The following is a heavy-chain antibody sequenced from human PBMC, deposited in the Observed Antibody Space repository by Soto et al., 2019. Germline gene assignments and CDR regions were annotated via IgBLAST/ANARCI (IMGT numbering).Heavy chain of an antibody. CDR3: ARDMDTTMVPYFDY. J-gene: IGHJ4*02. Sequence: QVQLVESGGGVVLPGRSLRLSCAASGFTFSTFAMNWVRQAPGKGLEWVAFISNDGSNTYYAGSVKGRCTISRDNSKNTLYLQMNSLRAEDTAVYYCARDMDTTMVPYFDYWGQGTLVTVSS. D-gene: IGHD5-18*01. CDR2: ISNDGSNT. CDR1: GFTFSTFA. V-gene: IGHV3-30-3*01.